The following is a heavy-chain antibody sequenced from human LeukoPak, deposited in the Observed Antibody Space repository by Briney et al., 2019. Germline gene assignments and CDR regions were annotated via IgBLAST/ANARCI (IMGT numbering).Heavy chain of an antibody. CDR1: AYTFTSCD. D-gene: IGHD6-19*01. CDR2: MNPNSGNT. CDR3: TRGSSGRRDN. J-gene: IGHJ4*02. V-gene: IGHV1-8*01. Sequence: GASVKVSCKASAYTFTSCDINWVRQATGQRLEWMGWMNPNSGNTGYGQSFQGRITMTRDISIGTAYMELSNLTSEDTAIYYCTRGSSGRRDNWGQGTLVTVSA.